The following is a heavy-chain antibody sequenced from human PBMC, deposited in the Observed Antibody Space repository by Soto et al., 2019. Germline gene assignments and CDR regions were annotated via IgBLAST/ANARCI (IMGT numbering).Heavy chain of an antibody. CDR3: ARTPDI. V-gene: IGHV4-30-2*01. CDR2: IYHSGSP. CDR1: GDTISTGGYP. J-gene: IGHJ3*02. Sequence: SETLSLTCDVFGDTISTGGYPWSWIRQPPGKGLEWIGYIYHSGSPYYNPSLKSRVTISVDRSKNQFSLKLSSVTAADTAVYYCARTPDIWGQGTMVTVSS.